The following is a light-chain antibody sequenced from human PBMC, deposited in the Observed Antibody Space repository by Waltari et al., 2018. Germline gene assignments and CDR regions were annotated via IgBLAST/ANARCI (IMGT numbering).Light chain of an antibody. CDR2: EIS. CDR1: HSNVDILHL. Sequence: QSALTPPASVSGSPGQPIPISCPAVHSNVDILHLLSWYQHHPGRNPRLLIYEISQRPSGISNRFSGSKSGNTASLTISGLQPEDEADYFCCSFAGDGIYVFGSGTQVSVL. V-gene: IGLV2-23*02. CDR3: CSFAGDGIYV. J-gene: IGLJ1*01.